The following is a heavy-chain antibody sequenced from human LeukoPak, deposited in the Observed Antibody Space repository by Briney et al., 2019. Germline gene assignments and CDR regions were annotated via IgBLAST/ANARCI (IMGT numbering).Heavy chain of an antibody. J-gene: IGHJ4*02. Sequence: PGGSLRLSCASSGFTFSSYAMSWVRQAPGKGLEWVSTIGGTGVRTYYADSVKGRFTISRDNSKNTLYLQINSLRAEDTAVYFFAKDCLGGPYFFHYGGQGTMV. CDR2: IGGTGVRT. D-gene: IGHD3-16*01. V-gene: IGHV3-23*01. CDR3: AKDCLGGPYFFHY. CDR1: GFTFSSYA.